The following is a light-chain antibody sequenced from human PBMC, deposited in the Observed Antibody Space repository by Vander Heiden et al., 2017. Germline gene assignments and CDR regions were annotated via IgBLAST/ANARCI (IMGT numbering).Light chain of an antibody. Sequence: DIVMTPSTDSLVAALGERATINCKSSQSGLYSSNNKNCLAWYQQKPGQPPKLLIYWASTRESGVPDRFSGSGSGTEFTLTISSLQAEDVAVYYCQQYNSTPWTFGQGTKVEIK. CDR1: QSGLYSSNNKNC. CDR3: QQYNSTPWT. J-gene: IGKJ1*01. V-gene: IGKV4-1*01. CDR2: WAS.